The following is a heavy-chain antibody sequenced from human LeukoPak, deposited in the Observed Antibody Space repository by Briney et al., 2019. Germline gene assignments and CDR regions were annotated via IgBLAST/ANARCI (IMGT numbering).Heavy chain of an antibody. D-gene: IGHD3-10*01. V-gene: IGHV3-7*03. J-gene: IGHJ4*02. CDR1: GFTFSTYW. CDR3: AKGFYYGSGGGLDY. CDR2: IKQDGSEK. Sequence: PGGSLRLSCAASGFTFSTYWMTWVRQAPGKGLEWVANIKQDGSEKSYVDSVKGRFTISRDNSKNTLYLQMNSLRAEDTAVYYCAKGFYYGSGGGLDYWGQGTLVTVSS.